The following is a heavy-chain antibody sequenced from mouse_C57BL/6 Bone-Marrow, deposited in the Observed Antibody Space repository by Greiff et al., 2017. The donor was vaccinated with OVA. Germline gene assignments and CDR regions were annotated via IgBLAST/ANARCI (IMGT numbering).Heavy chain of an antibody. J-gene: IGHJ2*01. CDR3: AIEDYFDY. CDR1: GYTFTSYT. CDR2: INPSSGYT. Sequence: LQQSGAELARPGASVKMSCKASGYTFTSYTMHWVKQRPGQGLEWIGYINPSSGYTKYNQKFKDKVTLTADKSSSTAYMQLSSLTSEDSAVYYCAIEDYFDYWGQGTTLTVSS. V-gene: IGHV1-4*01.